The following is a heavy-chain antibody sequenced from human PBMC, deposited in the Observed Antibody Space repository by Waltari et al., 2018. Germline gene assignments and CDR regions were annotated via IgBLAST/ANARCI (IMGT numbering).Heavy chain of an antibody. V-gene: IGHV1-24*01. J-gene: IGHJ3*02. CDR3: ATPSSSGLTYAFYI. CDR2: FDPEDVET. CDR1: GYTLTELS. D-gene: IGHD3-22*01. Sequence: QVQLVQSGAEVKKPGASVKVYCKVSGYTLTELSMQWVRQAPGKGLELMGGFDPEDVETIYAQKFQGRVTMTEDTSTDTAYMELSSLRSEDTAVYYCATPSSSGLTYAFYIWGQGTMVTVSS.